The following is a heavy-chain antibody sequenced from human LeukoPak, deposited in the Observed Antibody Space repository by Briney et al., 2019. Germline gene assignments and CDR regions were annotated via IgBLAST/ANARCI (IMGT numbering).Heavy chain of an antibody. J-gene: IGHJ4*02. CDR1: GGSINSSPYY. V-gene: IGHV4-39*01. CDR2: IYYSGST. Sequence: SEPLSLTCTVSGGSINSSPYYWGWIRQPPGRGLEWIGSIYYSGSTYYNPSLKSRLTISVDTSKNQFSLKVISVTAADTAIYYCARPTKGTAAQGYDYWGQGILVTVAS. D-gene: IGHD6-6*01. CDR3: ARPTKGTAAQGYDY.